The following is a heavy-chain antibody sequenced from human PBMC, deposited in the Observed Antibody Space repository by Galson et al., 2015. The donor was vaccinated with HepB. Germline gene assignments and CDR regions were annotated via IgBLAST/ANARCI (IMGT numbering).Heavy chain of an antibody. J-gene: IGHJ3*02. Sequence: SCKASGYTFSTSGISWVRQAPGQGLEWMGWISGYNDNTNYAQKFQGRVTMTTDTSTTTAYMELRNLRSDDTAIYYCARNNSDNDAFDIWGQGTMVTVSS. CDR2: ISGYNDNT. D-gene: IGHD1/OR15-1a*01. CDR3: ARNNSDNDAFDI. CDR1: GYTFSTSG. V-gene: IGHV1-18*01.